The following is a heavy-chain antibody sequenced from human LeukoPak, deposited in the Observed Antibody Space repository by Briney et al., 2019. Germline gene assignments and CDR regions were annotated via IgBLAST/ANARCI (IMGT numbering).Heavy chain of an antibody. D-gene: IGHD6-13*01. V-gene: IGHV3-7*01. CDR3: ARGPPVSSSYYGMDV. CDR1: GFTFSSYW. Sequence: GGSLRLSCAASGFTFSSYWMNWARQAPGKGLEWVASINHNGNVNYYVDSVKGRFTISRDNAKNSLYLQMNSLRAEDTAVYYCARGPPVSSSYYGMDVWGQGTTVTVSS. CDR2: INHNGNVN. J-gene: IGHJ6*02.